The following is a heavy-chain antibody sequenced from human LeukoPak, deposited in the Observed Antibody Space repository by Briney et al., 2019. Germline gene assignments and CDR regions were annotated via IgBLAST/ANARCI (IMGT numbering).Heavy chain of an antibody. Sequence: ASEKLSCKASGGTFSSYAISWVRQAPGQGLEWLGGIIPIFVTAHYAQKFQGRVTITADESTSTAYMELSSLRSDDTAVYYCARDYSPYCSSTSCPYFWGQGTLVTVST. CDR1: GGTFSSYA. CDR3: ARDYSPYCSSTSCPYF. D-gene: IGHD2-2*01. J-gene: IGHJ4*02. CDR2: IIPIFVTA. V-gene: IGHV1-69*13.